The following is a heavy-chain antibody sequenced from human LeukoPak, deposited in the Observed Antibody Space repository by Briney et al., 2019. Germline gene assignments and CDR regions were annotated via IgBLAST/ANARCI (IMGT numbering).Heavy chain of an antibody. Sequence: SETLSLTCAVYGGSFSGYYWSWIRQPPGKGLECIGEINHSGSTNYNPSLKSRVTISVDTSKNQFSLKLSSVTAADTAVYYCARGLLSHSSSQGDYWGQGTLVTVSS. V-gene: IGHV4-34*01. CDR3: ARGLLSHSSSQGDY. CDR1: GGSFSGYY. D-gene: IGHD6-13*01. CDR2: INHSGST. J-gene: IGHJ4*02.